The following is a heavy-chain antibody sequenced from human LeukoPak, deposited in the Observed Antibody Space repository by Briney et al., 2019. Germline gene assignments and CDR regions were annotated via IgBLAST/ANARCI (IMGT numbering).Heavy chain of an antibody. V-gene: IGHV3-30*02. CDR1: GFTFSSYG. Sequence: GGSLRLSCAASGFTFSSYGMHWVRQAPGKGLEWVAFIRYDGSNKYYADSVKGRFTISRDNSKNTLYLQMNSLRAEDTAVYYCAKDSLLWFGELLSNYYYGMDVWGQGTTVTVSS. D-gene: IGHD3-10*01. J-gene: IGHJ6*02. CDR2: IRYDGSNK. CDR3: AKDSLLWFGELLSNYYYGMDV.